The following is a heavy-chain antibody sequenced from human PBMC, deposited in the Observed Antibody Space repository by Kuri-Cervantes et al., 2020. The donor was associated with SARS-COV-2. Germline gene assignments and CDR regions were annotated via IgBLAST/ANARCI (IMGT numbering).Heavy chain of an antibody. CDR2: IGTAGDT. CDR3: ATGVRGYSYGPDY. J-gene: IGHJ4*02. V-gene: IGHV3-13*01. CDR1: GFTFSSYD. Sequence: GESLKISCAASGFTFSSYDMHWVRQATGKGLEWVSAIGTAGDTYYPGSVKGRFTISRENAKNSLYLQMNSLRAEDTAVYYCATGVRGYSYGPDYWGQGTLVTVSS. D-gene: IGHD5-18*01.